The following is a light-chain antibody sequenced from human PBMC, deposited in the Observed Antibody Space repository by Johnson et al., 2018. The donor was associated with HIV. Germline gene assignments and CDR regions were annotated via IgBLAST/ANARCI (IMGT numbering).Light chain of an antibody. CDR1: SSNIGNNY. V-gene: IGLV1-51*01. CDR2: DNS. J-gene: IGLJ1*01. Sequence: QSVLTQPPSVSAAPGQKVTISCSGSSSNIGNNYVSWYQQLPGTAPKLLIYDNSKRPSGIPDRFSGSKSGTSATLGITGLQTGDEADYYCGAWANSLSGGLFVFGTGTKVTVL. CDR3: GAWANSLSGGLFV.